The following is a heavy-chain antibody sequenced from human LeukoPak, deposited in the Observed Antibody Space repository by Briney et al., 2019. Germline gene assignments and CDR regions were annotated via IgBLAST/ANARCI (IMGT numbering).Heavy chain of an antibody. CDR1: GFIFDDYA. D-gene: IGHD3-22*01. CDR2: ISYDGSNI. V-gene: IGHV3-30*04. J-gene: IGHJ4*02. CDR3: ARDYSSGYYRTFDY. Sequence: PGGSLRLSCAASGFIFDDYAMHWVRQAPGKGLEWVAVISYDGSNIYYADSVRGRFTISRDNSKNTLYLQVNSLRAEDTAVYYCARDYSSGYYRTFDYWGQGTLVTVSS.